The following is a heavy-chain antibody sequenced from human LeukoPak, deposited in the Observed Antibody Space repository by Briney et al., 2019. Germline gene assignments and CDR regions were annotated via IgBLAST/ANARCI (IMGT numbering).Heavy chain of an antibody. D-gene: IGHD4-17*01. V-gene: IGHV3-23*01. CDR2: ISGSGGST. CDR3: AKEEDENGDYDGDY. Sequence: PGGSLRLSCAASGFTFSSYAMSRVRQAPGKGLEWVSAISGSGGSTYYADSVKGRFTISRDNSKNTLYLQMNSLRAEDTAVYYCAKEEDENGDYDGDYWGQGTLVTVSS. J-gene: IGHJ4*02. CDR1: GFTFSSYA.